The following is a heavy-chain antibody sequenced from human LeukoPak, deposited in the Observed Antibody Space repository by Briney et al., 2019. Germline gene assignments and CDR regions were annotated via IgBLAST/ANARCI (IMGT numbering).Heavy chain of an antibody. D-gene: IGHD5-18*01. CDR3: ARGKGYSYGSPLGYFDY. Sequence: SETLSLTCAVYGGSFSGYYWSWVRQPPGKGLELIGEINHSGSTNYNPSRKSRVTISVDTSKNQFSLKLSSVTAADTAVYYCARGKGYSYGSPLGYFDYWGQGTLVTVSS. V-gene: IGHV4-34*01. J-gene: IGHJ4*02. CDR1: GGSFSGYY. CDR2: INHSGST.